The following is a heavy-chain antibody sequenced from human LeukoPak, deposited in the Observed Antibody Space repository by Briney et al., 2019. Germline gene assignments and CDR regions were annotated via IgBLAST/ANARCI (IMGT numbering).Heavy chain of an antibody. CDR3: LKGGWATIGPPKD. D-gene: IGHD5-24*01. Sequence: GGSLRLSCAASGFTFSSYSMNWVRQAPGKGLEYVSTINDDGSLTYYADSVKGRFTISRDNSKNTVYLQMNNLRPDDSAVYHCLKGGWATIGPPKDWGQGTQVSVSS. V-gene: IGHV3-64D*08. J-gene: IGHJ4*02. CDR1: GFTFSSYS. CDR2: INDDGSLT.